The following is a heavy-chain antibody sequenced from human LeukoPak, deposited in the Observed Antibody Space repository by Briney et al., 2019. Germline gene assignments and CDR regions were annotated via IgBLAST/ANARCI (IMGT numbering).Heavy chain of an antibody. CDR3: ARDPPDYYDSSVYNWFDP. D-gene: IGHD3-22*01. V-gene: IGHV3-7*01. CDR1: GFTFSRYW. CDR2: IKEDGSEK. Sequence: PGGSLRLSCAASGFTFSRYWMSWVRQAPGKGLEWVANIKEDGSEKKYVDSVKGRFTISRDNAKNSLYLQMNGLRAEDTAVYYCARDPPDYYDSSVYNWFDPSGQGTLVTVSS. J-gene: IGHJ5*02.